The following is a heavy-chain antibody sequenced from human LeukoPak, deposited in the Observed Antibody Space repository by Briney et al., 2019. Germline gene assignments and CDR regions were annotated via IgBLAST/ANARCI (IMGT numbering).Heavy chain of an antibody. CDR2: INHSGST. CDR1: GGSFSGYY. D-gene: IGHD4-23*01. V-gene: IGHV4-34*01. Sequence: SETLSLTCAVYGGSFSGYYWSWIRQPPGKGLEWIGEINHSGSTNYNPSLKSRVTISVDTSKNQFSLKLSSVTAADTAVYYCARRQQDYGGNFDWFDPWGQGTLVTVSS. J-gene: IGHJ5*02. CDR3: ARRQQDYGGNFDWFDP.